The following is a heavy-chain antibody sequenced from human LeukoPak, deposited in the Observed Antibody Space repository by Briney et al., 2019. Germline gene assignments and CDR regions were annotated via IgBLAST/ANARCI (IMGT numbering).Heavy chain of an antibody. CDR1: GYTFTSFY. Sequence: ASVKVSCKASGYTFTSFYIHWVRQAPGQGLEWLGWINPNSGGTNYAQEFQGRVTMTRDTSISTAYMELSRLKSDDTAVYYCARFSAAAGTANDYWGQGALVTVSS. CDR2: INPNSGGT. CDR3: ARFSAAAGTANDY. D-gene: IGHD6-13*01. V-gene: IGHV1-2*02. J-gene: IGHJ4*02.